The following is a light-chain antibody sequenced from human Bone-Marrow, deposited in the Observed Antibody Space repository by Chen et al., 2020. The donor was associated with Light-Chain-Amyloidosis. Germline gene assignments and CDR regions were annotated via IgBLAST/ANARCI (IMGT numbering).Light chain of an antibody. CDR3: QSYQGSSQGV. V-gene: IGLV6-57*01. J-gene: IGLJ3*02. Sequence: NFMLTQPHSVSESPGKTVIISCTRSSGSIDTNYVQWYQHRPGSYPTTVIYEDDQRPSGVPVRFSGSIARSSNSASLTISGLKTEDEADYCCQSYQGSSQGVFGGGTKLTVL. CDR1: SGSIDTNY. CDR2: EDD.